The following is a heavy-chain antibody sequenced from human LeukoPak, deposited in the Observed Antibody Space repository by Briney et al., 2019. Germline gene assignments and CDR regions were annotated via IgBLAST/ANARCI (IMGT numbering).Heavy chain of an antibody. CDR2: ISAYNGNT. CDR1: VYTLTRYG. CDR3: ARMGETVTPDLLDY. J-gene: IGHJ4*02. D-gene: IGHD1-26*01. V-gene: IGHV1-18*01. Sequence: GASVKVSCKGSVYTLTRYGISWVRQAPGQGGAWMGWISAYNGNTNYAQKLQGRVTMTTDTSTGTAYMELKSLRSDDTAVYYCARMGETVTPDLLDYWGQGTLVTVAS.